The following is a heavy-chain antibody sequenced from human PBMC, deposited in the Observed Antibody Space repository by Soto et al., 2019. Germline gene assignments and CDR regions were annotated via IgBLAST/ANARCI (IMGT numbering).Heavy chain of an antibody. CDR3: ARLPYSTSLDY. CDR2: IYFSGST. Sequence: QVKLQESGPGLVKPSETLSLTCTVSGGSISSSSYYWGWIRQPPGKGLEWIGTIYFSGSTYYNPSLKSRVTIYVDTSKNQFSLKLSSVTAADTAVYYCARLPYSTSLDYWGQGTLVTVSS. CDR1: GGSISSSSYY. J-gene: IGHJ4*02. V-gene: IGHV4-39*01. D-gene: IGHD1-26*01.